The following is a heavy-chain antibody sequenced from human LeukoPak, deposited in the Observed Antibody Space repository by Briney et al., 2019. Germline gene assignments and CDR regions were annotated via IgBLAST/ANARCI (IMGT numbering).Heavy chain of an antibody. J-gene: IGHJ5*02. CDR1: GYTFTDYY. Sequence: ATVKISCKVSGYTFTDYYMHWVQQAPGRGLEWMGLVDPEDGETIYAEKFQGRVTITADTSTDTAYMELSSLRSEDTAVYCCATGVWNLNWFDPWGQGTLVTVSS. CDR3: ATGVWNLNWFDP. CDR2: VDPEDGET. V-gene: IGHV1-69-2*01. D-gene: IGHD1-1*01.